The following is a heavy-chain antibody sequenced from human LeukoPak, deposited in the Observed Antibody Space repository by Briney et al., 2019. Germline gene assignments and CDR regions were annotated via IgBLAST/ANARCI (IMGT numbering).Heavy chain of an antibody. Sequence: SQTLSLTCTVSGGSISSGGYYWSWIRQHPGKGLEWIGYIYYSGSTYYNPSLKSRVTISVDTSKNQFSLKLSSVTAADTAVYYCARWSSGYFAYYFDYWGQGTLVTVSS. CDR3: ARWSSGYFAYYFDY. V-gene: IGHV4-31*03. J-gene: IGHJ4*02. CDR2: IYYSGST. CDR1: GGSISSGGYY. D-gene: IGHD3-22*01.